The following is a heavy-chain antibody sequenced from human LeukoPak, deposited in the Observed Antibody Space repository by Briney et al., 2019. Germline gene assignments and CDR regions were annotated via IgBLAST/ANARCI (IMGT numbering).Heavy chain of an antibody. CDR3: ARDKGIAAPNDAFDI. Sequence: PGGSLRLSCAASGFTFSGYSMNWVRQAPGKGLEWVSYISSSSSTIYYADSVKGRFTISRDNAKNSLYLQMNSLRAEDTAVYYCARDKGIAAPNDAFDIWGQGTMVTVSS. CDR1: GFTFSGYS. V-gene: IGHV3-48*01. D-gene: IGHD6-13*01. CDR2: ISSSSSTI. J-gene: IGHJ3*02.